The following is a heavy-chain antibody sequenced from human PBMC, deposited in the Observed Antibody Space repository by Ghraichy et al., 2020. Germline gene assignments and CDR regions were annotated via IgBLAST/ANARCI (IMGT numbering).Heavy chain of an antibody. Sequence: GGSLRLSCAASGFTFSSYTMTWVRQAPGKGLEWVSVISSSSNYMYYADSVKGRFTISRDNAKNSLSLQMDSLRAEDTAVNYCAREVGSGSYTRGMDVWGQGTTVTVSS. CDR1: GFTFSSYT. CDR2: ISSSSNYM. V-gene: IGHV3-21*01. CDR3: AREVGSGSYTRGMDV. D-gene: IGHD3-10*01. J-gene: IGHJ6*02.